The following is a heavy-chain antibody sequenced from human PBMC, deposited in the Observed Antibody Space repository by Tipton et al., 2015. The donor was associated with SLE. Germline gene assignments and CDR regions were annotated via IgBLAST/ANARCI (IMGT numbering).Heavy chain of an antibody. Sequence: TLSLTCTVFGDSYSSHYWSWIRQSPGKGREWFGNMFYSGGVAYNPSLKSRVTMSVDMSRNQFSLRLTSVTAADTAVYFCARDITAPGDFFYFDQWGQGTRVTVSS. CDR3: ARDITAPGDFFYFDQ. D-gene: IGHD7-27*01. J-gene: IGHJ4*02. CDR2: MFYSGGV. V-gene: IGHV4-59*11. CDR1: GDSYSSHY.